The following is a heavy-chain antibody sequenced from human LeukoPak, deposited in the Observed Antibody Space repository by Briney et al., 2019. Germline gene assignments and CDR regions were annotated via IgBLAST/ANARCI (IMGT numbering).Heavy chain of an antibody. CDR2: IYYSGST. J-gene: IGHJ5*02. D-gene: IGHD6-13*01. Sequence: SETLSLTCAVSGASISSSSYYWGWIRQPPGKGLEWIGSIYYSGSTYYNPSLESRVTISVDTSKNQFSLKLSSVTAADTALYYCARVTSSWYSPFDPWGQGTLVTVSS. CDR1: GASISSSSYY. V-gene: IGHV4-39*07. CDR3: ARVTSSWYSPFDP.